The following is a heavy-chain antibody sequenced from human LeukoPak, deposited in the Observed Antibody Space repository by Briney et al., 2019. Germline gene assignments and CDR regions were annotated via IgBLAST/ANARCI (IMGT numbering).Heavy chain of an antibody. Sequence: GGSLRLSCAASGFTFTSYAMSRVRQAPGKGLEWVSAISGSGGSTYYADSVKGRFTISRDNSKNTLYLQMNSLRAEDTAVYYCAKSPSYSGSYSRFDYWGQGTLVTVSS. CDR3: AKSPSYSGSYSRFDY. CDR1: GFTFTSYA. CDR2: ISGSGGST. J-gene: IGHJ4*02. D-gene: IGHD1-26*01. V-gene: IGHV3-23*01.